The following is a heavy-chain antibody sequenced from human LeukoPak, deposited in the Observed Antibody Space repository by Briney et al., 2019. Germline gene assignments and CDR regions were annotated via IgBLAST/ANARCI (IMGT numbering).Heavy chain of an antibody. V-gene: IGHV1-69*06. D-gene: IGHD2-21*01. CDR2: IIPLSGTT. CDR1: GGSFSDFS. Sequence: PVASVKVSCKASGGSFSDFSIAWLRQAPGQGLQWMGGIIPLSGTTNHAQNFPVRVTIIADKSTTTVYMELNDLTSEDTALYYCATIGVGRWSFDHWGQGTLVTVSS. J-gene: IGHJ4*02. CDR3: ATIGVGRWSFDH.